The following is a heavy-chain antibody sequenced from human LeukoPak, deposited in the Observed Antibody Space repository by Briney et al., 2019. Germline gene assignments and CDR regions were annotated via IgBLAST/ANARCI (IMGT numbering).Heavy chain of an antibody. V-gene: IGHV3-30-3*01. CDR3: ARDTPGVYGMDV. CDR2: ISYDGSNK. Sequence: GGSLRLSCAASGFTFSSCAMHWVRQAPGKGLECVAVISYDGSNKYYADSVKGRFTISRDNSKNTLYLQMNSLRAEDTAVYYCARDTPGVYGMDVWGQGTTVTVSS. D-gene: IGHD2-8*01. J-gene: IGHJ6*02. CDR1: GFTFSSCA.